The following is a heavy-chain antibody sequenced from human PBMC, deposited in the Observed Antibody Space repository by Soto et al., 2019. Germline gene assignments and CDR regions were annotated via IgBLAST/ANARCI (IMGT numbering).Heavy chain of an antibody. D-gene: IGHD6-13*01. V-gene: IGHV1-3*01. CDR2: INAANGDT. CDR1: GYTFTSYG. CDR3: VRRHVSATGIDWFDP. Sequence: ASVKVSCKASGYTFTSYGIHWVRQAPVQRLEWMGWINAANGDTKYSPKFQGRVTITRDTSASTAYMELSSLRSEDTAVYYCVRRHVSATGIDWFDPWGQGTLVTVPQ. J-gene: IGHJ5*02.